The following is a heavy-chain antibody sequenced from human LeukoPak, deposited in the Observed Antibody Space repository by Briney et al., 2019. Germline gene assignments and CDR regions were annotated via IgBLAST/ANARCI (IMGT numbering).Heavy chain of an antibody. CDR3: ARDDPTLGFDY. CDR1: GGSMSSSTYY. CDR2: IYTSGST. V-gene: IGHV4-61*02. J-gene: IGHJ4*02. D-gene: IGHD3-16*01. Sequence: PSETLSLTCTVSGGSMSSSTYYWSWIRQPAGTGLEWIGRIYTSGSTNYNPSLKSRVTMSVDTSKNQFSLKLSSVTAADTAVYYCARDDPTLGFDYWGQGTLVTVSS.